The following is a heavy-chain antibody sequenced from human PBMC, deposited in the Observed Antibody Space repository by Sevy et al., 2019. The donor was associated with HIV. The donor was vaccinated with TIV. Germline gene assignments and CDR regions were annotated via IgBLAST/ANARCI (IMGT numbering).Heavy chain of an antibody. V-gene: IGHV3-15*01. CDR2: IRSKAGGGTT. J-gene: IGHJ4*02. CDR3: TTDHRRDGIVVVPFEY. CDR1: GFTFSNAW. D-gene: IGHD2-15*01. Sequence: GGSLRLSCAASGFTFSNAWMSWVRQSPGKGLEWVGRIRSKAGGGTTDGATIVKGKFTISRDDSRDILYLQLNSLETEDTAVYYCTTDHRRDGIVVVPFEYWGQGTLVTVSS.